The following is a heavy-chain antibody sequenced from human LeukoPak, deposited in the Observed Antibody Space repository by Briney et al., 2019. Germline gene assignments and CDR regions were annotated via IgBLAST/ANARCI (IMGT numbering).Heavy chain of an antibody. CDR1: GFTFDDYA. V-gene: IGHV3-43*02. CDR3: AKECGGSYSPAFCGVDY. D-gene: IGHD1-26*01. CDR2: ISGDGGST. J-gene: IGHJ4*02. Sequence: GGTLRLSCAASGFTFDDYAMPWIRQAPGKGLEWVSLISGDGGSTYYADSVKGRFTISRDNSKNSLYLHMNSLRTEDTALYYCAKECGGSYSPAFCGVDYWGQGTLVTVSS.